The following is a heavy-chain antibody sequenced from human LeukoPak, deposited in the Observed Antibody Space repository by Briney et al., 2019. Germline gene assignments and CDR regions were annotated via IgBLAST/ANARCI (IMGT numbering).Heavy chain of an antibody. D-gene: IGHD3-22*01. CDR1: GGSFSGYY. Sequence: SETLSLTCAVYGGSFSGYYWSWIRQPPGKGLEWIGEINHSGSTNYNPSLKSRVTISVDTYKNQFSLKLSSVTAADTAVYYCARDHYYDSSGYFDYWGQGTLVTVSS. CDR2: INHSGST. CDR3: ARDHYYDSSGYFDY. J-gene: IGHJ4*02. V-gene: IGHV4-34*01.